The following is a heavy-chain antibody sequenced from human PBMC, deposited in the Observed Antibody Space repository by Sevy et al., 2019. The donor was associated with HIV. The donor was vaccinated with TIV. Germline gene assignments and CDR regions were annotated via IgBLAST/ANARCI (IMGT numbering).Heavy chain of an antibody. CDR2: FDPEDGET. CDR3: ASAREYYEDNSGYLDY. Sequence: ASVKVSCKVSGSTLTKLSMHWVRQAPGKELEWMGRFDPEDGETIYAQKFQGRVTMTEDTSTDTAYMEVRSLRSEDTAVYFCASAREYYEDNSGYLDYWGQGTLVTVSS. V-gene: IGHV1-24*01. D-gene: IGHD3-22*01. CDR1: GSTLTKLS. J-gene: IGHJ4*02.